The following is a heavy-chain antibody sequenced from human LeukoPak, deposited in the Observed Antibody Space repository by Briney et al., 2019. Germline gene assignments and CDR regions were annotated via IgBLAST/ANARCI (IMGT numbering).Heavy chain of an antibody. D-gene: IGHD6-6*01. J-gene: IGHJ4*02. CDR3: AVFSRIAARPGDY. Sequence: GASVKVSCKASGYTFTGYYMHWVRQAPGQGPEWMGWINPNSGGTNYAQKFQGRVTMTRDTSISTAYMELSRLRSDDTAVYYCAVFSRIAARPGDYWGQGTLVTVSS. V-gene: IGHV1-2*02. CDR1: GYTFTGYY. CDR2: INPNSGGT.